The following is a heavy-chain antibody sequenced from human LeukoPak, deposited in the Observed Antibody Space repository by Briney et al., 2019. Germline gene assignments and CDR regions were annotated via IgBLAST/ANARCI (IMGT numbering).Heavy chain of an antibody. D-gene: IGHD1-7*01. CDR2: IYTSGST. CDR3: ARDYDWNYDR. V-gene: IGHV4-61*02. CDR1: GGSISSGSYY. Sequence: PSQTLSLTCTVSGGSISSGSYYWSWIRQPAGKGLEGIGRIYTSGSTKYNPSLKRRVTISVDTSKNQFSLKLSSVTAADTAVYYCARDYDWNYDRWGQGTLVTVSS. J-gene: IGHJ4*02.